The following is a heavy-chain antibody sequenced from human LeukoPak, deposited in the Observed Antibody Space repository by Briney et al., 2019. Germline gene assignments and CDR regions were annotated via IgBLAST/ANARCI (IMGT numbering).Heavy chain of an antibody. Sequence: ASVKVSCKASGYTFSAYYMHWVRQAPGQGLEWMGWVNPNSGGTNYAQKFQGRVTMTRDTSINTAYMELSRLRSDDTAVYYCARGPGGVLMVYAIGPNWFDPWGQGTLVTVSS. J-gene: IGHJ5*02. D-gene: IGHD2-8*01. CDR3: ARGPGGVLMVYAIGPNWFDP. CDR2: VNPNSGGT. V-gene: IGHV1-2*02. CDR1: GYTFSAYY.